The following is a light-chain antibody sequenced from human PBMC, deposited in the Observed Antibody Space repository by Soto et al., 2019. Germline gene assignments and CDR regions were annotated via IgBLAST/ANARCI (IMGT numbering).Light chain of an antibody. CDR1: QSISTW. V-gene: IGKV1-5*03. J-gene: IGKJ4*01. CDR3: QQYNSYSSLT. Sequence: DIQMTQSPSTLSASVGDRGTITCRASQSISTWLAWYQQKPGKAPKLLIYRASSLESGVPSKFSGSGSGTEFTLTISSLQPDDFATYYCQQYNSYSSLTFGGGTKVDIK. CDR2: RAS.